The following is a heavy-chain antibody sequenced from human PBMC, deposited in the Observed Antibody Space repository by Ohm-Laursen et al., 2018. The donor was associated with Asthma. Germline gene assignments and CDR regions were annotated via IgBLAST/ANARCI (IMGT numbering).Heavy chain of an antibody. J-gene: IGHJ1*01. D-gene: IGHD1-26*01. CDR1: GYTLSRYS. CDR2: ISTASSFI. V-gene: IGHV3-21*01. Sequence: SLSLSFSDSGYTLSRYSIHWVRQIPGKGLAWVAAISTASSFIYYADTVRGRFTTSRDNARNSVYLQMISLRAEETAFYYFSRIGPEWELPGREYSLHHWGEGTLVTVSS. CDR3: SRIGPEWELPGREYSLHH.